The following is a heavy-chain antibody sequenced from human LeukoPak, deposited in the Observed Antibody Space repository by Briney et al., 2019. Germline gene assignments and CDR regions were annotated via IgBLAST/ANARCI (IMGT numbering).Heavy chain of an antibody. CDR3: ARDFDRQLVRDY. V-gene: IGHV1-2*02. CDR1: GYTFTSYG. CDR2: INPNSGGT. D-gene: IGHD6-13*01. J-gene: IGHJ4*02. Sequence: ASVKVSCKASGYTFTSYGISWVRQAPGQGLEWMGWINPNSGGTNYAQKFQGRVTMTRDTSISTAYMELSRLRSDDTAVYYCARDFDRQLVRDYWGQGTLVTVSS.